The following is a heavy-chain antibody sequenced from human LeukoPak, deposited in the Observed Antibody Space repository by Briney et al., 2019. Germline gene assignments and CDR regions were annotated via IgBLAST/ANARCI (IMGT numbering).Heavy chain of an antibody. D-gene: IGHD6-19*01. V-gene: IGHV3-48*03. CDR1: GFTFGGYE. J-gene: IGHJ4*02. CDR2: ISSGATTI. Sequence: GGSLRLSCAASGFTFGGYEMNWVRQAPGKGLEWVSYISSGATTIYYADSVTGRFTISRDNAKNSLYLQMNSLRAEDTAFYYCAREGSGWYLFDYWGQGTLVTVSS. CDR3: AREGSGWYLFDY.